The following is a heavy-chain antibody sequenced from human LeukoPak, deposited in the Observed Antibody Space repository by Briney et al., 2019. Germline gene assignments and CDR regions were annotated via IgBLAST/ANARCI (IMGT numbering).Heavy chain of an antibody. D-gene: IGHD3-22*01. V-gene: IGHV1-2*02. Sequence: GASVTVSFKASGYTFTVYYMHWVRQAPGQGLEWMGWINPNSGGTNYAQKFQGRVTMTRDTSISTAYMELSRLRSDDTAVYYCARDSYYDSSGSSYYYGMDVWGQGTTVTVSS. J-gene: IGHJ6*02. CDR3: ARDSYYDSSGSSYYYGMDV. CDR2: INPNSGGT. CDR1: GYTFTVYY.